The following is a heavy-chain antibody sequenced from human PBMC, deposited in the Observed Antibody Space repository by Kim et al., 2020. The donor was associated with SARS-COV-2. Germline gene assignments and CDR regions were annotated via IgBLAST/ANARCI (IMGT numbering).Heavy chain of an antibody. Sequence: GGSLRLSCAASGFTFSNAWMSWVRQAPGKGLEWVGRIKSKTDGGTTDYAAPVKGRFTISRDDSKNTLYLQMNSLKTEDTAVYYCTTDLAPYYYDSSGYENTFDYWGQGTLVTVSS. CDR2: IKSKTDGGTT. CDR3: TTDLAPYYYDSSGYENTFDY. CDR1: GFTFSNAW. J-gene: IGHJ4*02. V-gene: IGHV3-15*01. D-gene: IGHD3-22*01.